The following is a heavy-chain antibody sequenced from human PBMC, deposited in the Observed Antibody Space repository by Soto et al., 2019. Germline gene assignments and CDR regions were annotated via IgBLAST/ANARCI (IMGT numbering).Heavy chain of an antibody. Sequence: EVQLLESGGGLVQPGGSLRLSCAASGFTFSSYAMNWVRQAPGKGLEWVSVISGSGGSTYYADAVKSRFTISRDNSKTTLYLQMNSLRAEDTAVYYCSQRTVGWYFDIWGRGTLVTVSS. CDR3: SQRTVGWYFDI. CDR2: ISGSGGST. CDR1: GFTFSSYA. V-gene: IGHV3-23*01. D-gene: IGHD4-17*01. J-gene: IGHJ2*01.